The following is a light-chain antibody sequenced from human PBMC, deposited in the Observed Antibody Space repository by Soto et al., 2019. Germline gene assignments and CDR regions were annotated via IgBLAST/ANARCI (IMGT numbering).Light chain of an antibody. CDR1: QSVSSY. CDR3: QQRSNPIT. J-gene: IGKJ5*01. Sequence: EIVLTQYTATLSLSPGERATLSCRASQSVSSYLAWYQQKPGQAPRLLIYDASNRATGIPARFSGSGSGTDFTLTISSLEPEDFAVYYCQQRSNPITFGQGTRLEIK. V-gene: IGKV3-11*01. CDR2: DAS.